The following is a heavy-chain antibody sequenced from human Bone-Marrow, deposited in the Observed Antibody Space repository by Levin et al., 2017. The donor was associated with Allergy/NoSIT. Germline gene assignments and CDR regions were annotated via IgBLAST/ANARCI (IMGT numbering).Heavy chain of an antibody. J-gene: IGHJ4*02. Sequence: GESLKISCAGSGFTFNNYAMTWVRQAPGKGLEWVSTISGGGGLTYYTDSVKGRFTISRDNSKNTVYVQMNSLRGEDTAVYYCAKVPHSGSSNYVDSWGQGTLVTVSS. CDR1: GFTFNNYA. CDR3: AKVPHSGSSNYVDS. CDR2: ISGGGGLT. D-gene: IGHD1-26*01. V-gene: IGHV3-23*01.